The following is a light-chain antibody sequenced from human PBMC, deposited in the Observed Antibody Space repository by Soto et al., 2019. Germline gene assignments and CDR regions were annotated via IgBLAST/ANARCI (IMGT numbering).Light chain of an antibody. Sequence: QSALTQPRSVSASPGQSVTISCTGTSSNVGGYNYVSWYQQNPGKAPKLMIYDASKRPPGVPDRFSGSKSGNAAFLTISGRQVEDEADYYCCSYAASYTLLFGGGTQLTVL. CDR1: SSNVGGYNY. CDR3: CSYAASYTLL. V-gene: IGLV2-11*01. J-gene: IGLJ3*02. CDR2: DAS.